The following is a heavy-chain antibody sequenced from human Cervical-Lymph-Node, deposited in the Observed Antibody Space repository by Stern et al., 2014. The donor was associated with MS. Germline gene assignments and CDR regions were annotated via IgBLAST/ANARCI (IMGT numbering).Heavy chain of an antibody. V-gene: IGHV5-51*03. D-gene: IGHD3-16*01. CDR1: GYTFTNYW. J-gene: IGHJ6*02. CDR3: ARSRSTAHYHYGMDV. Sequence: EVQLVQSGAEVQKPGESLKISCKASGYTFTNYWIGWVRQMPGKGLEWMGFIFPGDSDIRYSPSFQGQVTMSADKSISTAYLQWRSLKASDTAIYYCARSRSTAHYHYGMDVWGRGTTVTVSS. CDR2: IFPGDSDI.